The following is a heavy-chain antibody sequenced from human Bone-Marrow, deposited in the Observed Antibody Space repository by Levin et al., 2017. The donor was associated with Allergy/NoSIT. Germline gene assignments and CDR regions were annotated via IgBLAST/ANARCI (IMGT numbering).Heavy chain of an antibody. CDR2: ISSSAINI. CDR1: GITFSSSE. Sequence: GGSLRLSCEVSGITFSSSEMNWVRQAPGKGLEWLSYISSSAINIFYADSVKGRFTISRDNAKNSLYLQMNNLRADDTAVYYCARDLGIAPRGPSFIEFWGQGTRVTVSS. CDR3: ARDLGIAPRGPSFIEF. D-gene: IGHD2-15*01. J-gene: IGHJ4*02. V-gene: IGHV3-48*03.